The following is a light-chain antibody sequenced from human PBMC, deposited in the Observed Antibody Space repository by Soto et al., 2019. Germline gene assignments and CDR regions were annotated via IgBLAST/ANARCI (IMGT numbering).Light chain of an antibody. J-gene: IGLJ1*01. CDR3: QSYDSRLSGYV. CDR1: SSNIGAGYD. V-gene: IGLV1-40*01. Sequence: QYVLTQPPSVSGAPGQRVTISCTGSSSNIGAGYDVHWYQQLPGTAPKLLIYGNSNRPSGVPDRFSGSKSGTSASLAITGLQAEDEADYSCQSYDSRLSGYVFGTGTKVTVL. CDR2: GNS.